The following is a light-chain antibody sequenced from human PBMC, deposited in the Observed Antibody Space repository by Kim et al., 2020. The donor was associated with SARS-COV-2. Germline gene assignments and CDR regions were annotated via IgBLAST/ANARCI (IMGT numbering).Light chain of an antibody. CDR1: QSLVYSDENTY. CDR2: KFS. V-gene: IGKV2-30*01. Sequence: DVVMTQSPLSLPVTLGQPASISCRSSQSLVYSDENTYLSWFQQRPGQSPRRLIYKFSERDAGVPDRFSGGGSGTVFILKNSMVDAEVVGVYYYMHGSKWPPTFGGGTKVDIK. J-gene: IGKJ4*01. CDR3: MHGSKWPPT.